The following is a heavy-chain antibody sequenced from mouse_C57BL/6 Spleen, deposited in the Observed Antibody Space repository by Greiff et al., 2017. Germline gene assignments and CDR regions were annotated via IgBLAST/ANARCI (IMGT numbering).Heavy chain of an antibody. J-gene: IGHJ2*01. CDR1: GYTFTSYW. Sequence: QVQLQQPGAELVKPGASVKLSCKASGYTFTSYWMHWVKQRPGQGLEWIGMIRPNSGSTNYNEKFKSKATLTVDKSSSTAYMQLSSLTSEDSAVYYCARTGVAAYFDYWGQGTTLTVSS. CDR2: IRPNSGST. CDR3: ARTGVAAYFDY. V-gene: IGHV1-64*01. D-gene: IGHD1-1*01.